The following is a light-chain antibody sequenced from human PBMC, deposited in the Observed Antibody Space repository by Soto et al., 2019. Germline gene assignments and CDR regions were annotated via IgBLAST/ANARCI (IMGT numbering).Light chain of an antibody. CDR3: QQYSSMLS. CDR2: DAS. V-gene: IGKV1-33*01. CDR1: HDVSRN. Sequence: DIQMTQSPSSLSASVGARVTIACRSRHDVSRNLNWLQQKRGEAPKLLSYDASNLERGVPSRCRGSGAGTDFNLTISSLQPEDVATYYCQQYSSMLSFGGGT. J-gene: IGKJ4*02.